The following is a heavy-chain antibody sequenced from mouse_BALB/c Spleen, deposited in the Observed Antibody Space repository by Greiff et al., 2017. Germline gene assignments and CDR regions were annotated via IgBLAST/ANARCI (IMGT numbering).Heavy chain of an antibody. CDR3: ARGGSSYAMDY. J-gene: IGHJ4*01. CDR2: INPYNDGT. Sequence: EVQLVESGPELVKPGASVKMSCKASGYTFTSYVMHWVKQKPGQGLEWIGYINPYNDGTKYNEKFKGKATLTSDKSSSTAYMELSSLTSEDSAVYYCARGGSSYAMDYWGQGTSVTVSS. CDR1: GYTFTSYV. D-gene: IGHD1-1*01. V-gene: IGHV1-14*01.